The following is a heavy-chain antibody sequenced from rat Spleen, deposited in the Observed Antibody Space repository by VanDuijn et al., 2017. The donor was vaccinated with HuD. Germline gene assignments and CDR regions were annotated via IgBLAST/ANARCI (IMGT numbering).Heavy chain of an antibody. J-gene: IGHJ2*01. Sequence: QVQLKESGPGLVQPSQTLSLTCTVSGFSLSSYGVIWVRQPPGKGLEWMGVILGNGNTNYNSPLKSRLSISRDTSKSQIYLKMNSLQIEDTATYFCARADVAGLSTDGIWGQGIMVTVSS. CDR3: ARADVAGLSTDGI. D-gene: IGHD1-2*01. CDR2: ILGNGNT. CDR1: GFSLSSYG. V-gene: IGHV2-13*01.